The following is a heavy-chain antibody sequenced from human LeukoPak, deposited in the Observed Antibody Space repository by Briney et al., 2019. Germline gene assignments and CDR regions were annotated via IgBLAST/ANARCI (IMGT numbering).Heavy chain of an antibody. CDR1: GGSISSGGYY. CDR2: IYYSGST. Sequence: SETLSLTCTVSGGSISSGGYYWSWIRQHPGKGLEWIGYIYYSGSTYYNPSLKSRVTISVDTSKNQFSLKLSSVTAADTAVYYCARDKSDWFDPWGQGTLVTVSS. J-gene: IGHJ5*02. CDR3: ARDKSDWFDP. V-gene: IGHV4-31*03.